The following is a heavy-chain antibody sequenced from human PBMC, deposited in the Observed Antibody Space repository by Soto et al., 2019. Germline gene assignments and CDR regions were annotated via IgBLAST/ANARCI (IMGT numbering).Heavy chain of an antibody. CDR3: ARGGRGVRGVPDFGV. CDR2: INPNSGGT. J-gene: IGHJ4*02. Sequence: QVQLVQSGAEVKKPGASVKVSCKASGYTFTGYYMHWVRQAPGQGLEWMGWINPNSGGTNYAQKFQGRVTMTGDTSISTAYMELSRLRSDDTAVYSWARGGRGVRGVPDFGVWGQGTLVTVSS. CDR1: GYTFTGYY. D-gene: IGHD3-10*01. V-gene: IGHV1-2*02.